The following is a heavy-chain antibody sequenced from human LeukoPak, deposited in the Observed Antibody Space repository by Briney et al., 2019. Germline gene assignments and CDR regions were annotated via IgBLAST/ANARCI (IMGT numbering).Heavy chain of an antibody. Sequence: GGSLRLSCAASGFTVSSNYMSWVRQAPGKGLEWVSVIYSGGSTYYADSVKGRFTISRDNSKNTLYLQMNSLRAEDTAVYYCARDRVEEQWLGFERVDAFDIWGQGTMVTVSS. J-gene: IGHJ3*02. CDR3: ARDRVEEQWLGFERVDAFDI. CDR2: IYSGGST. CDR1: GFTVSSNY. D-gene: IGHD6-19*01. V-gene: IGHV3-53*01.